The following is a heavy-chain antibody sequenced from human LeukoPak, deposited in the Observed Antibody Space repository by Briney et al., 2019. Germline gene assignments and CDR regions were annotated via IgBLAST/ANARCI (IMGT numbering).Heavy chain of an antibody. CDR1: GGSISSTSYY. CDR2: IYHTGTT. CDR3: ARQECNGGSCYSRAIWFDP. Sequence: SETLSLTRNVSGGSISSTSYYWGWIRQPPGKGLEWIGSIYHTGTTYYSPSLKSRVTISVHTSKNQFSLKLSSVTAADTAVYYCARQECNGGSCYSRAIWFDPWGQGTLVTVSS. D-gene: IGHD2-15*01. V-gene: IGHV4-39*01. J-gene: IGHJ5*02.